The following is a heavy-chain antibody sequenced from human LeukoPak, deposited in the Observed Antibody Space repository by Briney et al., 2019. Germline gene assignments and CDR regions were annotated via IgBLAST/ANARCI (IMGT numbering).Heavy chain of an antibody. Sequence: ASVKVSCKASGGTSSSYAISWVRQAPGQGLEWMRRIIPILGIANYAQKFQGRVTITADKSTSTAYMELSSLRSEDTAVYYCARSTYCGGDCYPDYWGQGTLVTVSS. CDR1: GGTSSSYA. CDR3: ARSTYCGGDCYPDY. V-gene: IGHV1-69*04. J-gene: IGHJ4*02. D-gene: IGHD2-21*02. CDR2: IIPILGIA.